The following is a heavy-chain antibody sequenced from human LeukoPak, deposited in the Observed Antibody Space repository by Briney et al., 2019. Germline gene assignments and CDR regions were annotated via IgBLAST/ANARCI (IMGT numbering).Heavy chain of an antibody. CDR1: GGTFSSYA. CDR3: ARVYRGAVDY. D-gene: IGHD3-10*01. CDR2: IIPIFGTA. J-gene: IGHJ4*02. Sequence: SVKVSCKASGGTFSSYAISWVRQAPGQGLEWMGGIIPIFGTANYAHKFQGRVTITADESTSTAYMELSSLRSEDTAVYHCARVYRGAVDYWGQGTLVTVSS. V-gene: IGHV1-69*13.